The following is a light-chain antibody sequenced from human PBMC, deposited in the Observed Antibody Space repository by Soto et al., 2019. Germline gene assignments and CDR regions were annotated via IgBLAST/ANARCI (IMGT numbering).Light chain of an antibody. Sequence: EIVLTQSPGTLSLSPGERATLSCRASQSVGSSYLAWYQQKPGQAPRLLIYAASSRATGVPERFSGSGSGTDFTLTISRLEPEDFAVYYCQQYGISPPNTFAQGTRLAIK. CDR1: QSVGSSY. CDR3: QQYGISPPNT. J-gene: IGKJ5*01. CDR2: AAS. V-gene: IGKV3-20*01.